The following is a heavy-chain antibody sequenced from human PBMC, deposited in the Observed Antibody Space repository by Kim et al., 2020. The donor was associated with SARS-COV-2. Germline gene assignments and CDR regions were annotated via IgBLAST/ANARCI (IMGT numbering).Heavy chain of an antibody. V-gene: IGHV4-59*08. CDR3: DSRLSGSYNFDY. D-gene: IGHD1-26*01. Sequence: SETLSLTCTVSGGSISSYNWNWIWMRPGTGLEWIGIIYYSGSTKYNYSLKSRVPITVDTSKNQFSLTLSFVTAAATDVDDCDSRLSGSYNFDYCGQGTL. J-gene: IGHJ4*02. CDR1: GGSISSYN. CDR2: IYYSGST.